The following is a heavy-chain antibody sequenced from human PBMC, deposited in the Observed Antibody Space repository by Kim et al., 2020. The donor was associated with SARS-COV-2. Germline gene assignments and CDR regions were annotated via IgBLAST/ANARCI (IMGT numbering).Heavy chain of an antibody. CDR3: ARRYYDFWSGYQDFDY. Sequence: LKSRVTISVDTSKNQFSLKLSSVTAADTAVYDCARRYYDFWSGYQDFDYWGQGTLVTVSS. V-gene: IGHV4-34*01. J-gene: IGHJ4*02. D-gene: IGHD3-3*01.